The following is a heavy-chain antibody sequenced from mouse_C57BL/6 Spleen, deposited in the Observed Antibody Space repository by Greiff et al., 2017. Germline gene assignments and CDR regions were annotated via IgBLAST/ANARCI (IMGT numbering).Heavy chain of an antibody. J-gene: IGHJ2*01. D-gene: IGHD2-3*01. CDR2: INPNNGGT. CDR3: ARTFDGYRDY. V-gene: IGHV1-26*01. Sequence: EVQLQQSGPELVKPGASVKISCKASGYTFTDYYMNWVKQSHGKSLEWIGDINPNNGGTSYNQKFKGKATLTVDKSSSTAYMELRSLTSEDSAVYYCARTFDGYRDYWGQGTTLTVSS. CDR1: GYTFTDYY.